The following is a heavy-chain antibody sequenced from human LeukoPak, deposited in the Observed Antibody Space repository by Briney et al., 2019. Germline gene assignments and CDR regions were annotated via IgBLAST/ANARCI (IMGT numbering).Heavy chain of an antibody. J-gene: IGHJ4*02. V-gene: IGHV2-70*01. D-gene: IGHD3-22*01. CDR2: IDWDDDK. CDR3: ARIPLYYDSSGYYYGFDY. CDR1: GFSLSTSGMC. Sequence: SGPALVKPTQTLTLTCTISGFSLSTSGMCVSWIRQPSGKALEWLALIDWDDDKYYSTSLKTRLTISKDTSKNQVVLTMTNMDPVDTATYYCARIPLYYDSSGYYYGFDYWGQGTLVTVSS.